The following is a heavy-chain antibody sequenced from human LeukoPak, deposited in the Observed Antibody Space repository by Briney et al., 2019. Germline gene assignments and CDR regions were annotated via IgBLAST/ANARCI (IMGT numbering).Heavy chain of an antibody. V-gene: IGHV4-59*08. Sequence: SETLSLTCTVSGGSISSYYWSWIRQPPGKGLEWIGYIYYSGSTHYDPSLKSRVTISVDTSKNQFSLTLSSVTAADTAVYYCARHFAFSYYYMDVWGKGTTVTVSS. CDR1: GGSISSYY. CDR2: IYYSGST. J-gene: IGHJ6*03. CDR3: ARHFAFSYYYMDV.